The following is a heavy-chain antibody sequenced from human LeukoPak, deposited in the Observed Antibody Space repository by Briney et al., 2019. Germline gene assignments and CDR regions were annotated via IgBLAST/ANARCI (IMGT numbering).Heavy chain of an antibody. CDR2: ISCSSTI. Sequence: GGSLRLSCASSGFTFSSYSMNWVRQAPGKGLEWVSYISCSSTIYYADSVKGRFTISRDNAKNSLYLQMNSLRAEDTAVYYCARGKTDFDYWGQGTLVTVSS. V-gene: IGHV3-48*01. D-gene: IGHD1-14*01. CDR1: GFTFSSYS. J-gene: IGHJ4*02. CDR3: ARGKTDFDY.